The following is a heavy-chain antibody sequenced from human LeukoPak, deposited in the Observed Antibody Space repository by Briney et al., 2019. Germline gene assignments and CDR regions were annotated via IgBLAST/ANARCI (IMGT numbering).Heavy chain of an antibody. CDR1: GYSFSNSW. CDR3: ARQRTSENWLDS. D-gene: IGHD1-14*01. J-gene: IGHJ5*01. V-gene: IGHV5-51*01. Sequence: GESLKISCKASGYSFSNSWIGWVRQMPGKGLEWMGIIYPGDSHIIYSLSFQGQITISADKSITTAYLQWSSLEASDTAMYYCARQRTSENWLDSWGQGTPVTVSS. CDR2: IYPGDSHI.